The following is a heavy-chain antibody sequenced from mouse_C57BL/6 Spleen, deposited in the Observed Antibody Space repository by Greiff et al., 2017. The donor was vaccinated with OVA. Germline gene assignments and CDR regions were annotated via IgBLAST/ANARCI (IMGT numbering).Heavy chain of an antibody. CDR1: GYSFTGYF. Sequence: VQLQQSGPELVKPGDSVKISCKASGYSFTGYFMNWVLQSPGKSLEWIGRINPYNGDTFYNQKFKGKATLTVDKSSSTAHMELRSLTSEDSAVYYCARELGGTGFAYWGQGTLVTVSA. V-gene: IGHV1-20*01. J-gene: IGHJ3*01. CDR3: ARELGGTGFAY. D-gene: IGHD4-1*01. CDR2: INPYNGDT.